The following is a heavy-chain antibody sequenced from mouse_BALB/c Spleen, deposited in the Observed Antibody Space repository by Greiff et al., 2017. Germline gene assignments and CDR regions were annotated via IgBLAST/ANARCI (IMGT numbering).Heavy chain of an antibody. Sequence: DVKLQESGPELVKPGASMKISCKASGYSFTGYTMNWVKQSHGKNLEWIGLINPYNGGTSYNQKFKGKATLTVDKSSSTAYMELLSLTSEDSAVYYCARCITTVGGYYFDYWGQGTTLTVSS. CDR2: INPYNGGT. CDR1: GYSFTGYT. V-gene: IGHV1-18*01. J-gene: IGHJ2*01. CDR3: ARCITTVGGYYFDY. D-gene: IGHD1-1*01.